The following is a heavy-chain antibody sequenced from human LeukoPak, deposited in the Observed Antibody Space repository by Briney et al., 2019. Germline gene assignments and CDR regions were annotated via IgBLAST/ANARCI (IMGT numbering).Heavy chain of an antibody. CDR1: GFTFSSYA. CDR3: ASSLTNYGSGSYLGY. J-gene: IGHJ4*02. Sequence: PGGSLRLSCAASGFTFSSYAMSWVRQAPGKGLEWVSAISGSGGSTYYADSGKGRFTISRDNSKNTLYLQMNSLRAEDTAVYYCASSLTNYGSGSYLGYWGQGTLVTVSS. CDR2: ISGSGGST. V-gene: IGHV3-23*01. D-gene: IGHD3-10*01.